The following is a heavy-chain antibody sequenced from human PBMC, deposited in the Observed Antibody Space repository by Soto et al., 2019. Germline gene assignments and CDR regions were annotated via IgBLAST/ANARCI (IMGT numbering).Heavy chain of an antibody. CDR2: ISAYNGNT. CDR1: GYTFTSYG. J-gene: IGHJ5*02. V-gene: IGHV1-18*01. Sequence: GASVKVSCKASGYTFTSYGISWVRQAPGQGLEWMGWISAYNGNTNYAQKLQGRVTMTTDTSTSTAYMELRSLRSDDTAVYYCARDKPTVGAKGRFDPWGQGTLVTVSS. CDR3: ARDKPTVGAKGRFDP. D-gene: IGHD1-26*01.